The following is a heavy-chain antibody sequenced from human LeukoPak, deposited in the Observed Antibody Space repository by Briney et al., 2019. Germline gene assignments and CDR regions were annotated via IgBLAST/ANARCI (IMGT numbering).Heavy chain of an antibody. J-gene: IGHJ4*02. Sequence: SVKVSCKASGYTFTSYGISWVRQAPGQGLEWMGGIIPIFGTANYAQKFQGRVTITADESTSTAYMELSSLRSEDTAVYYCAREGAGMTDGTLQIFGYWGQGTLVTVSS. CDR3: AREGAGMTDGTLQIFGY. CDR1: GYTFTSYG. D-gene: IGHD1-1*01. V-gene: IGHV1-69*13. CDR2: IIPIFGTA.